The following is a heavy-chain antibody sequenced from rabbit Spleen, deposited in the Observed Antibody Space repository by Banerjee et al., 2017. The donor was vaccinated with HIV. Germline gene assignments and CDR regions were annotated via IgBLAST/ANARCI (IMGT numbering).Heavy chain of an antibody. V-gene: IGHV1S40*01. J-gene: IGHJ6*01. CDR1: GVSFTSNYY. D-gene: IGHD8-1*01. CDR2: IDTGSSGFT. Sequence: QSLEESGGDLVKPGASLTLTCTASGVSFTSNYYMCWVRQAPGKGLEWIACIDTGSSGFTYFASWAKGRFPISKTSSTTVTLQVTSLTAADTATYFCARDSGTSFSSYGMDLWGQGTLVTVS. CDR3: ARDSGTSFSSYGMDL.